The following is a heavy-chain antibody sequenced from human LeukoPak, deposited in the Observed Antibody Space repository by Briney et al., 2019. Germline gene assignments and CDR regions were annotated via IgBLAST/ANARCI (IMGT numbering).Heavy chain of an antibody. D-gene: IGHD6-19*01. Sequence: LYWVSYISSSGTTIYSADSVKGRFTISRDNAKNSLYLQMNSLRAEDTAVYYCARAAGWFDPWGQGTLVTVSS. CDR3: ARAAGWFDP. CDR2: ISSSGTTI. J-gene: IGHJ5*02. V-gene: IGHV3-11*01.